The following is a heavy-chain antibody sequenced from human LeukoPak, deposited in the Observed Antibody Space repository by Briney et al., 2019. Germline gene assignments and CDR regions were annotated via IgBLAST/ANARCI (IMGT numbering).Heavy chain of an antibody. Sequence: GGSLRLSCAASGFSFSNYAIHWVRQAPGKGLEWVAFIWYDGSQKYYADSVKGRFTISRDNSKNTLFLQMNSLRAEDRAVYYCAKDSLRTVPKASFDSWGQGTLVTVSS. J-gene: IGHJ4*02. CDR1: GFSFSNYA. CDR2: IWYDGSQK. CDR3: AKDSLRTVPKASFDS. D-gene: IGHD2-2*01. V-gene: IGHV3-30*02.